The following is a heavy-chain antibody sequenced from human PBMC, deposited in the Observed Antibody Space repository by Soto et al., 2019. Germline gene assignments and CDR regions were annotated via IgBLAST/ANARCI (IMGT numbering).Heavy chain of an antibody. J-gene: IGHJ4*02. CDR3: ARDVHYDSSGYLDY. CDR1: GGSISSGGYS. D-gene: IGHD3-22*01. CDR2: IYHSGST. V-gene: IGHV4-30-2*01. Sequence: PSETLSLTCAVSGGSISSGGYSWSWIRQPPGKGLEWIGYIYHSGSTYYNPSLKSRVTISVDRSKNQFSLKLSSVTAADTAVYYCARDVHYDSSGYLDYWGQGTLVTVSS.